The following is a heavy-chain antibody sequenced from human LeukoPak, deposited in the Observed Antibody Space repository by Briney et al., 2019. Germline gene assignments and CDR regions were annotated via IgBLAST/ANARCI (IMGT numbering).Heavy chain of an antibody. CDR2: ISGSGGST. Sequence: PGGSLRLSCTVSGFTVSSNSMSWVRQAPGKGLEWVSAISGSGGSTYYADSVKGRFTISRDNSKNTLYLQMNSLRAEDTAVYYCAKVDTAMVLLDAFDIWGQGTMVTVSS. CDR1: GFTVSSNS. J-gene: IGHJ3*02. CDR3: AKVDTAMVLLDAFDI. D-gene: IGHD5-18*01. V-gene: IGHV3-23*01.